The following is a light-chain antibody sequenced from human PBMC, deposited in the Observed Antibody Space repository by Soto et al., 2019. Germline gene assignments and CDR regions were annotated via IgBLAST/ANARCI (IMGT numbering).Light chain of an antibody. Sequence: EIVMSQSPATLSVSPGERATLSCRASQSVSSNLAWYQQKPGQAPRLLIYGTSTRATGFPTRFSGSGSGTELTLTISSLQSEDFAVYYCQQYNNWPRTFGQGTKV. J-gene: IGKJ1*01. CDR1: QSVSSN. CDR3: QQYNNWPRT. V-gene: IGKV3-15*01. CDR2: GTS.